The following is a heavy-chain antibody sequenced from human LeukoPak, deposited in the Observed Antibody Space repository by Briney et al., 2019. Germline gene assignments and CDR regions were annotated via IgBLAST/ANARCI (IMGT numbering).Heavy chain of an antibody. CDR2: IKQDGSEK. CDR3: ARTYNSGWRAFDY. Sequence: GGSLRLSCAASGFTFSGYWMSWVRQAPGKGLEWVANIKQDGSEKFYINSVQGRFTISRDNAKNSLYLQMDSLRAEDTAVYHCARTYNSGWRAFDYWGQGTLVIVSS. CDR1: GFTFSGYW. D-gene: IGHD6-19*01. V-gene: IGHV3-7*01. J-gene: IGHJ4*02.